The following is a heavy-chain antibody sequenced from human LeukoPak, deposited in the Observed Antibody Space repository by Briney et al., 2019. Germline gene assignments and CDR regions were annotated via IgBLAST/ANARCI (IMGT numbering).Heavy chain of an antibody. D-gene: IGHD3-9*01. J-gene: IGHJ4*01. CDR1: GGSISSGGYS. V-gene: IGHV4-30-2*01. CDR2: IYHSGST. CDR3: ARAADILTGFFDY. Sequence: SETLSLTCAVSGGSISSGGYSWSWIRQPPGKGLEWIGYIYHSGSTYYNPSLKSRVTISVDRSKNQFSLKLSSVTAADTAVYYCARAADILTGFFDYWGHGTLVTVSS.